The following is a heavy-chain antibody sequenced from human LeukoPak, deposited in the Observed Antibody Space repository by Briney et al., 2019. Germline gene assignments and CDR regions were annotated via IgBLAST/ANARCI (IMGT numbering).Heavy chain of an antibody. CDR2: IIPIFGTA. Sequence: VASVKVSCKASGYTFTGYYMHWVRQAPGQGLEWMGGIIPIFGTANYAQKFQGRVTITADESTSTAYMELSSLRSEDTAVYYCARCGYSYGSPFDYWGQGTLVTVSS. CDR3: ARCGYSYGSPFDY. CDR1: GYTFTGYY. V-gene: IGHV1-69*13. J-gene: IGHJ4*02. D-gene: IGHD5-18*01.